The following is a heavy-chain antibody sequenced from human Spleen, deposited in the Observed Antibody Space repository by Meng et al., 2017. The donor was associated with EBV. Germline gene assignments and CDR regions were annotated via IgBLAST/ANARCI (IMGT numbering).Heavy chain of an antibody. D-gene: IGHD1-14*01. V-gene: IGHV3-74*01. CDR1: GFPFSSYW. CDR2: INSDGSNT. CDR3: ANEPPSPDYLRTY. Sequence: EVSLGGLGGCLVRLWGSLRLSCAASGFPFSSYWMHWVRQAPGKGLVWVSHINSDGSNTNYADSVKGRFTISRDNAKNFVYLQMNSLKAEDTAVYYCANEPPSPDYLRTYWGQGTLVTVPS. J-gene: IGHJ4*02.